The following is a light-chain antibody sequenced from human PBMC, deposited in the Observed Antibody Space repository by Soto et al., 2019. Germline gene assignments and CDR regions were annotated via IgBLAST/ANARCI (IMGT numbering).Light chain of an antibody. J-gene: IGKJ2*01. CDR2: AAS. CDR1: QSIYSS. Sequence: DIQMTQSPSSLSASVGDRVTITCRASQSIYSSLNWYHQKPGKAPKLLIYAASNLQSGVTSRFSGSESGTDFTLSISSLQPEDFATYYCQQSYRAPYTFGQGTQLPI. CDR3: QQSYRAPYT. V-gene: IGKV1-39*01.